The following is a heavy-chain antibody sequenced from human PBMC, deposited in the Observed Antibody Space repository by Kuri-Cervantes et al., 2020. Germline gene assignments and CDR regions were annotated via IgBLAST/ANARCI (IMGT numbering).Heavy chain of an antibody. J-gene: IGHJ6*02. D-gene: IGHD4-23*01. V-gene: IGHV3-9*01. CDR1: GLTFDDYG. CDR3: AKDVGSDYGGSYYGMDV. CDR2: ISWNSGSI. Sequence: SLKISCAASGLTFDDYGMHWVRQPPGKGLGWVSGISWNSGSIGYADSVRGRFTISRDNAKNSLYLQMNSLRAEDTALYYCAKDVGSDYGGSYYGMDVWGQGTTVTVSS.